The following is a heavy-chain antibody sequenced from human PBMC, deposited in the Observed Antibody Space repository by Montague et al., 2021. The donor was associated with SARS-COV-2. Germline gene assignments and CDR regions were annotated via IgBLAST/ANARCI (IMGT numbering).Heavy chain of an antibody. J-gene: IGHJ6*02. V-gene: IGHV4-59*01. D-gene: IGHD3-22*01. CDR2: IYYSGST. CDR3: ARYYYDSSGYHSPGMDV. CDR1: GGSISSYY. Sequence: SETLSLTCTVSGGSISSYYWSWIRQPPGKGLEWIRYIYYSGSTNYNPSLKSRVTISVDTSKNQFSLKLSSVTAADTAVYYCARYYYDSSGYHSPGMDVWGQGTTVTVSS.